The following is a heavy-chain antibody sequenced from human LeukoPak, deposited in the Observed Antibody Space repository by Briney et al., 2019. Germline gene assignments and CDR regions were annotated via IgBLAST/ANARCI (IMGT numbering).Heavy chain of an antibody. CDR1: GFTFSNYG. J-gene: IGHJ3*02. CDR2: LSSDGSNK. D-gene: IGHD3-16*01. Sequence: PGGSLRLSCAASGFTFSNYGMHWVRQAPGKGLEWVAVLSSDGSNKYCADSVKGRFTISRDNSKNTLYLQMNSLRAEDTAVYYCARFAGGGAFDIWGQGTMVTVSS. CDR3: ARFAGGGAFDI. V-gene: IGHV3-30*03.